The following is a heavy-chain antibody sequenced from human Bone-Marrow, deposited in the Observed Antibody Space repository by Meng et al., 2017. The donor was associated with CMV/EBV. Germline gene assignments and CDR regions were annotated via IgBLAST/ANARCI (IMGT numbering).Heavy chain of an antibody. D-gene: IGHD3-3*01. J-gene: IGHJ4*02. CDR2: IRYDGSNK. V-gene: IGHV3-30*02. Sequence: GESLKISCAASGFTFSSYGMHWVRQAPGKGLEWVAFIRYDGSNKYYADSVKGRFTISRDNSKNTLYLQMNSLRAEDTAVYYCARVNYDFWSGYNYWGQGTLVTVSS. CDR1: GFTFSSYG. CDR3: ARVNYDFWSGYNY.